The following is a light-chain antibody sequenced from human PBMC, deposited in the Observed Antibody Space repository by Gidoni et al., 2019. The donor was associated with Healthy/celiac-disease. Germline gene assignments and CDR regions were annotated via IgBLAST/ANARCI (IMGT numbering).Light chain of an antibody. Sequence: EIVLTQSTGTLSVSPGERATLSCRASQSVSSSYLAWYQQKPGQAPRLLIYGASSRATGIPYRFSGSGSGTDFTLTISRLDPEDFAVYYCQQYGSSPRITFGPGTKVDIK. V-gene: IGKV3-20*01. J-gene: IGKJ3*01. CDR2: GAS. CDR1: QSVSSSY. CDR3: QQYGSSPRIT.